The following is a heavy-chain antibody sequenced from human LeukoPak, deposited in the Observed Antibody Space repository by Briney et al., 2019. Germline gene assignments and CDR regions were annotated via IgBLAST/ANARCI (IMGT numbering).Heavy chain of an antibody. CDR1: GGSMTNYY. Sequence: PSETLSLTCTVSGGSMTNYYWTWIRQPPGEGLEWLAYIYYYGSTNYNPPLESRLTLTVDTSKNQFSLKLSAVTAADTAVYYCAREGAGSYGFRYIDVWGKGTTVTVS. CDR3: AREGAGSYGFRYIDV. D-gene: IGHD5-18*01. J-gene: IGHJ6*03. V-gene: IGHV4-59*01. CDR2: IYYYGST.